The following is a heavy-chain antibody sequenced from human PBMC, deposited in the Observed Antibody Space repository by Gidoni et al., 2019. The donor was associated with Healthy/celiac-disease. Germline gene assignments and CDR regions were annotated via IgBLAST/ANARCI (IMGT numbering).Heavy chain of an antibody. CDR1: GFPFRSYS. Sequence: EVQLVESGGGLVKPGGSLVLSCAASGFPFRSYSLHWVRQAPGKGLEWVSSISSSSSYIYYADSVKGRFTISRDNAKNSLYLQMNSLRAEDTAVYYCATTLGYCSGGSCYFSYFDYWGQGTLVTVSS. V-gene: IGHV3-21*01. J-gene: IGHJ4*02. CDR3: ATTLGYCSGGSCYFSYFDY. D-gene: IGHD2-15*01. CDR2: ISSSSSYI.